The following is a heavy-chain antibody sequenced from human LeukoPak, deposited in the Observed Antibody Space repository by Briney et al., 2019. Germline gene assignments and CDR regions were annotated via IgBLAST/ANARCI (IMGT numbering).Heavy chain of an antibody. J-gene: IGHJ4*02. CDR1: GFIFNSYW. V-gene: IGHV3-7*01. D-gene: IGHD3-16*01. CDR3: ARIRGDYYLDY. CDR2: IKQAGSEN. Sequence: PGGSLRLSCAASGFIFNSYWMTWVRQAPGKGLEWVANIKQAGSENSYVDSVKGRFTISRDNAKNSLYLQINSLRAEDTAVYYCARIRGDYYLDYWGQGTLVSVSS.